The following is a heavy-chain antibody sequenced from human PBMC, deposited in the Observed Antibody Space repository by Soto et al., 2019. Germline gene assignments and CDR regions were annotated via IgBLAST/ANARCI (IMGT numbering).Heavy chain of an antibody. D-gene: IGHD3-3*01. CDR3: ARAPWKAIFGVLHPDDGMDV. J-gene: IGHJ6*02. CDR2: IFSNDEK. CDR1: GFSLSNARMG. Sequence: QVTLKESGPVLVKPTETLTLTCTVSGFSLSNARMGVSWIRQPPGKALEWLAHIFSNDEKSYSTSLKSRLTTSKDTSKSQVVLTMTNMDPVDTATYFCARAPWKAIFGVLHPDDGMDVWGQGTTVTVSS. V-gene: IGHV2-26*01.